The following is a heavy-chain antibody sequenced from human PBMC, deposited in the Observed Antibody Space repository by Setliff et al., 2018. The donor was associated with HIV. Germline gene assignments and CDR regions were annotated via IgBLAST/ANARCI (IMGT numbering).Heavy chain of an antibody. CDR1: GGSISNSRYY. V-gene: IGHV4-39*01. J-gene: IGHJ5*02. CDR3: ASRVYYYDSNNFLREEGFDP. Sequence: SETLSLTCTVSGGSISNSRYYWSWIRQPPGKGLEWIGSIYYSGSSHYNPSLKSRVTISVDTSKNQFSLKLSSVTAADTAVYYCASRVYYYDSNNFLREEGFDPWGQGTLVTISS. D-gene: IGHD3-22*01. CDR2: IYYSGSS.